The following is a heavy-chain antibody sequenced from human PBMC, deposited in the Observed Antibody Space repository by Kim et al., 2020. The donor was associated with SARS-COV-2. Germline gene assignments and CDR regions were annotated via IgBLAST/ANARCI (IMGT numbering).Heavy chain of an antibody. CDR3: ARRDISGWFSHDY. D-gene: IGHD6-19*01. Sequence: YTPSLKRRVTISVDTSKNQFSLKLSSVTAADTAVYYCARRDISGWFSHDYWGQGTLVTVSS. J-gene: IGHJ4*02. V-gene: IGHV4-59*01.